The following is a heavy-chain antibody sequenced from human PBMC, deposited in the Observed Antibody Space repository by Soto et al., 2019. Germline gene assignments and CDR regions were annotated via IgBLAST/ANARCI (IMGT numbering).Heavy chain of an antibody. J-gene: IGHJ4*02. V-gene: IGHV3-33*01. CDR3: ARWGIAAGDY. D-gene: IGHD6-13*01. CDR2: IWYDGSNK. CDR1: GFTFSSYG. Sequence: QVQLVESGGGVVQPGRSLRLSCAASGFTFSSYGMHWVRQAPGKGLEWVAVIWYDGSNKYYADSVKGRFTISRDNSKTTLYLQMNSLRAEDTAVYYWARWGIAAGDYWGQGTLVTVSS.